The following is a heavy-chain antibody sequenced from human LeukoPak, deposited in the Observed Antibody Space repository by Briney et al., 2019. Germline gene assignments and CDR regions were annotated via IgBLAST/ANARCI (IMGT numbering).Heavy chain of an antibody. J-gene: IGHJ3*02. Sequence: GGSLRLSCAASVFSFSTCAMHWVRQPPGQGLEWVSTISSNGGMTFYSHSVKGRFSISRDNSKSILYLQMSSLRGEDTAVYYCAGDSDVEPRNGFDIWGQGTMATVSS. CDR1: VFSFSTCA. D-gene: IGHD1-1*01. V-gene: IGHV3-23*01. CDR3: AGDSDVEPRNGFDI. CDR2: ISSNGGMT.